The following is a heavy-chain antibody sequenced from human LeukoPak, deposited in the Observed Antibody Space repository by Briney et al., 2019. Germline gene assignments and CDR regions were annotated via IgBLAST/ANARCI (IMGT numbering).Heavy chain of an antibody. Sequence: SETLSLTWTVSGGSISSFYWSWIRQPPGEGLGWIGYIYTSGSTNYNPSLKSRANPATDTSQNQDSLKLRSVTAADTAAYYCARHLGSERTEFDPSGPGTLVTASS. D-gene: IGHD3-10*01. V-gene: IGHV4-4*09. CDR3: ARHLGSERTEFDP. CDR2: IYTSGST. J-gene: IGHJ5*02. CDR1: GGSISSFY.